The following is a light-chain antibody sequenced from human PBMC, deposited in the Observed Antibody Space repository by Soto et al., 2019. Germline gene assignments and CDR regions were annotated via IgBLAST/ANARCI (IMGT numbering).Light chain of an antibody. CDR2: EVS. J-gene: IGLJ2*01. CDR1: SSDVGGYNY. V-gene: IGLV2-14*01. CDR3: SSYTSSSTLV. Sequence: QSALTQPASVSGSPGQSITISCTGTSSDVGGYNYVSWYQQHPRKAPKLMIYEVSNRPSGVSNRFSGSKSGNTACLTISGLQAEDEADYYFSSYTSSSTLVFGGGTQVTVL.